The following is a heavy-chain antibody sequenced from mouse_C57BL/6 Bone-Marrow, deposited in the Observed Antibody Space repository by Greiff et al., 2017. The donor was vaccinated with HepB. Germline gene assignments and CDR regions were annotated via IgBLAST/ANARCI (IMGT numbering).Heavy chain of an antibody. Sequence: QVQLQQSGAELVKPGASVKMSCKASGYTFTSYWITWVKQRPGQGLEWIGDIYPGSGSTNYNEKFKSKATLTVDTSSSTAYMQLSSLTSEDSAVYYCARPLYYGSSSWFAYWGQGTLVTVSA. J-gene: IGHJ3*01. CDR3: ARPLYYGSSSWFAY. D-gene: IGHD1-1*01. CDR1: GYTFTSYW. CDR2: IYPGSGST. V-gene: IGHV1-55*01.